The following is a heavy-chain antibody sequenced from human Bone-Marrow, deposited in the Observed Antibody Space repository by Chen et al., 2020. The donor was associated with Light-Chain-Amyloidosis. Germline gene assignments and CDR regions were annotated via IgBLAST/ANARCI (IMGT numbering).Heavy chain of an antibody. CDR2: ISYDGSNN. V-gene: IGHV3-30-3*01. J-gene: IGHJ4*02. Sequence: QVQLVESGGGVVQPGRSLRLSCAASGFTFSSYAMHWVRQAPGNGLEWVSVISYDGSNNYYADSVKGRFTISRDNSKNTLYLQMNSLRAEDTAVYYCARAPGYDFPFDYWGQGTLVTVSS. D-gene: IGHD5-12*01. CDR1: GFTFSSYA. CDR3: ARAPGYDFPFDY.